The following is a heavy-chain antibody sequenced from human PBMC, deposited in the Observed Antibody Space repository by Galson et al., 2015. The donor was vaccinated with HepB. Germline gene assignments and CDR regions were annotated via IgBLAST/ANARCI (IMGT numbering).Heavy chain of an antibody. V-gene: IGHV3-23*01. J-gene: IGHJ4*02. CDR3: ANMLWWLRPLGNL. CDR1: GFTFSSYA. CDR2: ISGSGGST. D-gene: IGHD5-12*01. Sequence: SLRLSCAASGFTFSSYAMSWVRQAPGKELEWVSAISGSGGSTYYADSVKGRFTISRDNSKNTLYLQMNSLRAEDTAVYYCANMLWWLRPLGNLWGQGTLVTVSS.